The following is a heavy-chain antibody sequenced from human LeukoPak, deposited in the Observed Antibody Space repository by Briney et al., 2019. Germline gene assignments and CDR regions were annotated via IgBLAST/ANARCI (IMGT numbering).Heavy chain of an antibody. D-gene: IGHD3-22*01. V-gene: IGHV1-69*04. Sequence: SVKVSCKASGGTFSSYAISWVRQAPGQGLEWMGRIIPILGIANYAQKFQGRVTITADKSTSTAYMELSSLRSDDTAVYYCASSGYYYLDYWGQGTLVTVSS. CDR2: IIPILGIA. CDR1: GGTFSSYA. CDR3: ASSGYYYLDY. J-gene: IGHJ4*02.